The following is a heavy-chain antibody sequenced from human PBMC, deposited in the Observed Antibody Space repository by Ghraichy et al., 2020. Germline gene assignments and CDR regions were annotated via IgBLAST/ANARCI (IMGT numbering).Heavy chain of an antibody. D-gene: IGHD3-3*01. CDR3: AAYYDFWSGYYGWNAFDI. J-gene: IGHJ3*02. CDR1: GYTFTRYG. CDR2: ISAYNGNT. V-gene: IGHV1-18*01. Sequence: ASVKVSCKASGYTFTRYGISWVRQAPGQGLEWMGWISAYNGNTNYAQKLQGRVTMTTDTSTSTAYMELRSLRSDDTAVYYCAAYYDFWSGYYGWNAFDIWGQGTMFTVSS.